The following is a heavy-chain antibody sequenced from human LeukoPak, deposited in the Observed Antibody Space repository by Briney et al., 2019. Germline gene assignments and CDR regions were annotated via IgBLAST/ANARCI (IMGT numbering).Heavy chain of an antibody. CDR2: MNPNSGNT. J-gene: IGHJ3*01. CDR3: ASDTSHTGGYYYREDAFDV. Sequence: ASVKVSCKASGYTFTSYDINWVRQATGQGLEWMGWMNPNSGNTGYAQKFQGRVTMTRNTSISTAYMELNSLTSEDTAVYYCASDTSHTGGYYYREDAFDVWGQGTMVTVSS. D-gene: IGHD3-22*01. V-gene: IGHV1-8*02. CDR1: GYTFTSYD.